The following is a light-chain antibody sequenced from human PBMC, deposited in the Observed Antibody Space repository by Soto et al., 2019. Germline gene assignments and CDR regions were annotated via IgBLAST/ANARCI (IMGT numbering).Light chain of an antibody. J-gene: IGKJ2*01. CDR1: QSVSISH. Sequence: EIVLTQSPGTLSLSPGERATLSCRASQSVSISHLAWYQQKPGQAPGLLIYGASIRATGIPDRFSGSGSGTDFTLTISTLEPEDFAVYYCQQYGSTPRVTFGQGTK. CDR3: QQYGSTPRVT. CDR2: GAS. V-gene: IGKV3-20*01.